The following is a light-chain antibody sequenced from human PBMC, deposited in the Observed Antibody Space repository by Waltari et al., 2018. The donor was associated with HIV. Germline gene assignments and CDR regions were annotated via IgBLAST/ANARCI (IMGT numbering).Light chain of an antibody. CDR1: TSDIGGYDY. J-gene: IGLJ1*01. CDR2: EVN. V-gene: IGLV2-14*01. Sequence: QSALTQPPSVSGSLGQSITISCTGTTSDIGGYDYFSWYQQLPGKAPKLLISEVNNRPSGVSNRFSGSKSGNTASLTISGLQAEDEADYYCSSYTSTRDSYVFGTGTNVTVL. CDR3: SSYTSTRDSYV.